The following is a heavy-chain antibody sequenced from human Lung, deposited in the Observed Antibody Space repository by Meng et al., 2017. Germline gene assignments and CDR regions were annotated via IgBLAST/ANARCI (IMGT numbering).Heavy chain of an antibody. V-gene: IGHV3-15*01. J-gene: IGHJ4*01. Sequence: EVQLVESGGGFVKPGGSLRLSCAASGFTFSNAWMTWVRQAPGKGLEWIGRMKSNVDGGTVDYAAAVKGRFFISRDDSENTFYLQMNSLKTEDTAVYYCSGHVDYWGHGTLVTRLL. CDR1: GFTFSNAW. CDR2: MKSNVDGGTV. CDR3: SGHVDY.